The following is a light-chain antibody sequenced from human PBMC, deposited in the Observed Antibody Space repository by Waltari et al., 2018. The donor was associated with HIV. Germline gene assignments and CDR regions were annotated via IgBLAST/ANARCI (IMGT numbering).Light chain of an antibody. Sequence: SSVLTQPPSVSVAPGKTARITCGGNNIGSKRLHWYQQQPGQAPVLVIYYDSDRPSGIPERFSGSNSGNTATLTISRVEAGDEADYYCQVWDSSSDHVVFGGGTKLTVL. V-gene: IGLV3-21*04. CDR1: NIGSKR. CDR3: QVWDSSSDHVV. CDR2: YDS. J-gene: IGLJ2*01.